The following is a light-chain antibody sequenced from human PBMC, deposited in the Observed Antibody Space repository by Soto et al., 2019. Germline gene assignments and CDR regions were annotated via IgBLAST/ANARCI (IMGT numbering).Light chain of an antibody. CDR3: MQGAHWPLT. CDR1: QSLVYSDGNTY. Sequence: DVVMTQSPLSLPVTLGQPASISCRSSQSLVYSDGNTYLSWFQQRPGQSPRRLIYKVSNRDSGVPGRFSGSGSVTDFTLKISRVEAEDVGVYYCMQGAHWPLTFGGGTKVEIK. CDR2: KVS. J-gene: IGKJ4*01. V-gene: IGKV2-30*01.